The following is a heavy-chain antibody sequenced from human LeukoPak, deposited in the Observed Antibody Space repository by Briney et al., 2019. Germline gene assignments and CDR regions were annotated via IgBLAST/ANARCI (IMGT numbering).Heavy chain of an antibody. D-gene: IGHD4-11*01. CDR1: GFTFTNAW. CDR2: IKSKIDGGTT. V-gene: IGHV3-15*01. CDR3: TTDHQTTVSPYYYYYYMDV. J-gene: IGHJ6*03. Sequence: GGSLRLSCAASGFTFTNAWMSWVRQAPGKGLEWVGRIKSKIDGGTTDYAAPVKGRFTISRDDSKNTLYLQMNSLKTEDTAVYYCTTDHQTTVSPYYYYYYMDVWGKGTTVTVSS.